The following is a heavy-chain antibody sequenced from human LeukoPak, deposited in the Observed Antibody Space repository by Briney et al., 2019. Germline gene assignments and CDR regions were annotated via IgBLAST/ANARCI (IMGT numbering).Heavy chain of an antibody. D-gene: IGHD5-18*01. CDR2: SNHSGFT. V-gene: IGHV4-34*01. Sequence: SEALSLTCAVYGGSFSGYFWSWIRQPPGEGLEWIGESNHSGFTNYNPSLQSRGTISSDTAKNQFSLNLDSVTAADTAVYYCARELKGRGYSYGGHYYYYMDVWGKGTTVTVSS. CDR3: ARELKGRGYSYGGHYYYYMDV. J-gene: IGHJ6*03. CDR1: GGSFSGYF.